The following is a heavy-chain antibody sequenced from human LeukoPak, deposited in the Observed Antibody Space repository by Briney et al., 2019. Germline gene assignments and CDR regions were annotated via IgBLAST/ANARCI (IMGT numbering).Heavy chain of an antibody. Sequence: PSQTLSLTCTVSGGSISGYYWGWIRQPPGQGLEWIGGIYYIGTTYYNPSLKSRVTISVDTSRNQFSLKLSSLTAADTAVYYCARVSGLSSGSIDYWGQGTLVTVSS. CDR3: ARVSGLSSGSIDY. J-gene: IGHJ4*02. V-gene: IGHV4-39*01. CDR2: IYYIGTT. D-gene: IGHD6-19*01. CDR1: GGSISGYY.